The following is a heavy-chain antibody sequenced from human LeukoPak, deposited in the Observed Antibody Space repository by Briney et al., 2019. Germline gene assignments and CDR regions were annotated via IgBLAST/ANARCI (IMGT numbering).Heavy chain of an antibody. CDR1: GFTFSSYS. V-gene: IGHV3-21*01. CDR3: ARGYSGSV. CDR2: IGSSSSYI. D-gene: IGHD6-6*01. J-gene: IGHJ3*01. Sequence: PGGSLRLSCTTSGFTFSSYSMNWVRQAPGKGLEWVSSIGSSSSYIYYADSVKGRFTISRDNAKNSLYLQMNSLGAEDTAVYYCARGYSGSVWGQGTMVTVSS.